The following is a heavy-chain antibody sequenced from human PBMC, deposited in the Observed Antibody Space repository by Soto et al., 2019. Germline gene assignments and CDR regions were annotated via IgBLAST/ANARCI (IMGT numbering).Heavy chain of an antibody. D-gene: IGHD2-15*01. CDR2: ISAYNGNT. Sequence: GASVKVSCKASGYTFTSYGISWVRQAPGQGLEWMGWISAYNGNTNYAQKLQGRVTMTRDTSTSTVYMELSSLRSEDTAVYYCARDRGGKVDYWGQGTLVTVSS. J-gene: IGHJ4*02. CDR1: GYTFTSYG. V-gene: IGHV1-18*04. CDR3: ARDRGGKVDY.